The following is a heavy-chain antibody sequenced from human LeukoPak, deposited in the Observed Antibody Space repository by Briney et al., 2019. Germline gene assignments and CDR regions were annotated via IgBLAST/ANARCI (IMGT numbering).Heavy chain of an antibody. V-gene: IGHV5-51*01. Sequence: TGESLKISCKGSGYSFTSYWIGWVRQMPGKGLEGMGIIYPGDSDTRYSPSFQGQVTISADKSISTAYLQWSSLKASDTAMYYCARSIAAAGGWFDPWGQGTLVTVSS. J-gene: IGHJ5*02. D-gene: IGHD6-13*01. CDR1: GYSFTSYW. CDR3: ARSIAAAGGWFDP. CDR2: IYPGDSDT.